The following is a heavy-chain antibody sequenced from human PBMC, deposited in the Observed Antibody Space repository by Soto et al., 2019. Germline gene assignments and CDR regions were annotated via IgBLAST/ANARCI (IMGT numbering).Heavy chain of an antibody. D-gene: IGHD6-13*01. Sequence: GGSLRLSCAASGFTFSSYAMSWVRQAPGKGLEWVSAISGSGGSTYYADSVKGRFTISRDNSKNTLYLQMNSLRAEDTAVYYCAKAGTAGPTNNYYYYYYMDVWGKGTTVTVSS. CDR3: AKAGTAGPTNNYYYYYYMDV. CDR2: ISGSGGST. J-gene: IGHJ6*03. V-gene: IGHV3-23*01. CDR1: GFTFSSYA.